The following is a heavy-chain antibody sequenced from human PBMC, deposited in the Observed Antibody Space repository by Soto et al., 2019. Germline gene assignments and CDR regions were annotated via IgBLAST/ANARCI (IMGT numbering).Heavy chain of an antibody. D-gene: IGHD1-1*01. CDR3: ARGHRVENTGGGNFYSYSYGMDA. J-gene: IGHJ6*02. Sequence: SETLSLTCAVYGGSFTNYHWTWIRQSPGKGLEWIGEVGHTGITKYNPSLKGRVSIALDTSKNQFSLKVQSVTAADTALYYCARGHRVENTGGGNFYSYSYGMDAWGQGTTVTVSS. V-gene: IGHV4-34*01. CDR1: GGSFTNYH. CDR2: VGHTGIT.